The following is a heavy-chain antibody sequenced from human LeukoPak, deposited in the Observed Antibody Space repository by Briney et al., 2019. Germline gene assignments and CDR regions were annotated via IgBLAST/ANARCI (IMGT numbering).Heavy chain of an antibody. CDR2: ISYDGSNK. V-gene: IGHV3-30*04. CDR3: ARDLQYLLLMGEIDY. D-gene: IGHD2-2*01. J-gene: IGHJ4*02. Sequence: GRSLRLSCAASGFSFSTYAMHWVRQAPGKGLEWVALISYDGSNKYCADSVKGRFTISRDNSKNTLYLQMHSLRADDTAVYYCARDLQYLLLMGEIDYWGQGTLVTVSS. CDR1: GFSFSTYA.